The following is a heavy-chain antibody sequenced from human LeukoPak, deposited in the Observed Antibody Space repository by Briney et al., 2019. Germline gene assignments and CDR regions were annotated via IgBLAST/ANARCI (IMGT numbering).Heavy chain of an antibody. CDR1: GFTFSSYA. V-gene: IGHV3-23*01. CDR2: ISGSGGST. D-gene: IGHD6-19*01. CDR3: AKERGYSSGFFDY. J-gene: IGHJ4*02. Sequence: SAGSLRLSCAASGFTFSSYAMSWVRQAPGKGLEWVSAISGSGGSTYYADSVKGRFTISRDNSKNTLYLQMNSLRAEDTAVYYCAKERGYSSGFFDYWGQGTLVTVSS.